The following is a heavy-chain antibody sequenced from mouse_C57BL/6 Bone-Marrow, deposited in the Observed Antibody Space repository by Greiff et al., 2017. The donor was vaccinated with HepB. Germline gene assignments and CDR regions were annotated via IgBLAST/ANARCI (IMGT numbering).Heavy chain of an antibody. D-gene: IGHD2-5*01. J-gene: IGHJ1*03. CDR1: GYSITSGYY. V-gene: IGHV3-6*01. Sequence: EVKLQESGPGLVKPSQSLSLTCSVTGYSITSGYYWNWIRQFPGNKLEWMGYISYDGSNNYNPSLKNRISITRDTSKNQFFLKLNSVTTEDTATYYCARALFYYSNYWYFDVWGTGTTVTVSS. CDR3: ARALFYYSNYWYFDV. CDR2: ISYDGSN.